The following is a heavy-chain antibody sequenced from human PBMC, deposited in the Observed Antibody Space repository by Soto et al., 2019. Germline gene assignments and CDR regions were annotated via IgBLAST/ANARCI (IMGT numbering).Heavy chain of an antibody. CDR1: GYTFTSYD. CDR3: ARDDGYSYGDYYYYGMDV. V-gene: IGHV1-8*01. CDR2: MNPNSGNT. Sequence: ALVRVSCKASGYTFTSYDINWVRQATGQGLEWMGWMNPNSGNTGYAQKFQGRVTMTRNTSISTAYMELSSLRSEDTAVYYCARDDGYSYGDYYYYGMDVWGQGTTVTVSS. D-gene: IGHD5-18*01. J-gene: IGHJ6*02.